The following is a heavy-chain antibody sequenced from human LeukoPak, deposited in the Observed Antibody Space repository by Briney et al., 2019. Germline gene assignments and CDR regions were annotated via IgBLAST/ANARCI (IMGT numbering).Heavy chain of an antibody. D-gene: IGHD3-10*01. CDR1: GGTFSSYA. Sequence: GASVKVSCKASGGTFSSYAISWVRQAPGQGLEWMGGIIPIFGTANYAQKFQGRVTITADKSTSTAYTELSSLRSEDTAVYYCARGTYYYGSGSYYEVGYWGQGTLVTVSS. J-gene: IGHJ4*02. CDR3: ARGTYYYGSGSYYEVGY. CDR2: IIPIFGTA. V-gene: IGHV1-69*06.